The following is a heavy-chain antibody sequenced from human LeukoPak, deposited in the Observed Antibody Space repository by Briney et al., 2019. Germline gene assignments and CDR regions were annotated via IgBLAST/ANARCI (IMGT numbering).Heavy chain of an antibody. Sequence: GGSLRLSCAASGFTFSRHWMTWVRQAPGKGLEWVANIKQDGSEKYYVDSVKGRFTISRDNSKNTLYLQMNSLRAEDTAVYYCAKDVRDSSGWLEGAFDIWGQGTMVTVSS. CDR1: GFTFSRHW. CDR2: IKQDGSEK. D-gene: IGHD6-19*01. CDR3: AKDVRDSSGWLEGAFDI. J-gene: IGHJ3*02. V-gene: IGHV3-7*03.